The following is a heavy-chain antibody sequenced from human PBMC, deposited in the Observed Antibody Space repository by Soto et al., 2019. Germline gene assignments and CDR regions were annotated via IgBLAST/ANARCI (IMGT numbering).Heavy chain of an antibody. CDR2: ISSSSSYI. D-gene: IGHD2-2*01. J-gene: IGHJ5*02. CDR1: GFTFSSYS. V-gene: IGHV3-21*01. CDR3: ARERDVVPAAAQPPNWFDP. Sequence: EVQLVESGGGLVKPGGSLRLSCAASGFTFSSYSMNWVRQAPGKGLEWVSSISSSSSYIYYADSVKGRFTISRDNAKNSLYLQMNSLRAEATAVYYCARERDVVPAAAQPPNWFDPWGQGTLVTVSS.